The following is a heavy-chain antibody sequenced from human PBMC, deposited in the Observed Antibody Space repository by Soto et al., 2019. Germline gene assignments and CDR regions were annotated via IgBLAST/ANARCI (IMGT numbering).Heavy chain of an antibody. V-gene: IGHV1-69*01. D-gene: IGHD5-12*01. J-gene: IGHJ4*02. CDR2: IIPIFGTA. Sequence: QVQLVQSGAEVKKPGSSVKVSCKASGGTFRRYAISWVRQAPGQGLAWMGGIIPIFGTANYAQKFQGRVTITADESTSTAYMELSSLRSEDTAVYYCARDGYNENAFDYWGQGTLVTVSS. CDR1: GGTFRRYA. CDR3: ARDGYNENAFDY.